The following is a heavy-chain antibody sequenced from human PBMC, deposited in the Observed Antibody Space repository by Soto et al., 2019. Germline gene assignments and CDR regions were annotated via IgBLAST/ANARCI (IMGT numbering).Heavy chain of an antibody. CDR2: ISYDGSNK. CDR1: GFTFSSYG. J-gene: IGHJ6*03. D-gene: IGHD4-17*01. Sequence: GGSLRLSCAASGFTFSSYGMHWVRQAPGKGLEWVAVISYDGSNKYYADSVKGRFTISRDNSKNTLYLQMNSLRAEDTAVYYCANDGGEDYGDSPMDVWGKGTTVTVSS. V-gene: IGHV3-30*18. CDR3: ANDGGEDYGDSPMDV.